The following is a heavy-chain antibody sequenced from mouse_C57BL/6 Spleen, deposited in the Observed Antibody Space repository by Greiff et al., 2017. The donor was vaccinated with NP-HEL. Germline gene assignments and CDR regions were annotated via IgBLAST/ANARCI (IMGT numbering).Heavy chain of an antibody. CDR3: ARTARIKY. CDR2: ISYSGRT. CDR1: GYSITSGYG. D-gene: IGHD1-2*01. Sequence: VQLKESGPGLVKPSQSLSLTCTVTGYSITSGYGWNWIRQFPGNKLEWMGYISYSGRTNYNPPLKSRISITRDTSKNQFFLQLNSVTTEDTATYYCARTARIKYWGQGTTLTVSS. J-gene: IGHJ2*01. V-gene: IGHV3-2*02.